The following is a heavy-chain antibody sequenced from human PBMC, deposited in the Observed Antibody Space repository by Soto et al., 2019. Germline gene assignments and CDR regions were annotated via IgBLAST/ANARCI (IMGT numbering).Heavy chain of an antibody. CDR1: GFTFSSYA. J-gene: IGHJ6*02. V-gene: IGHV3-30-3*01. Sequence: QVQLVGSGGGVVQPGRSLRLSCAASGFTFSSYAMHWVRQAPGEGLEWVAVISYDGGSNKYYADSVKGRFTISRDNSRNTLYLQMNSLRAEDTAVYYCARVVATITDYYYGMDVWGQGTTVTVSS. CDR2: ISYDGGSNK. D-gene: IGHD5-12*01. CDR3: ARVVATITDYYYGMDV.